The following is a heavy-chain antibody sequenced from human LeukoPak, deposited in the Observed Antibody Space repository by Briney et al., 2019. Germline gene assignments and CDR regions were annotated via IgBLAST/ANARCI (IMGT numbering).Heavy chain of an antibody. CDR1: GFTFSSYA. V-gene: IGHV3-23*01. D-gene: IGHD6-19*01. CDR3: AKDLRQWLVVENWFDP. J-gene: IGHJ5*02. CDR2: ISGSGGST. Sequence: GGSLRLSCAASGFTFSSYAMSWVRQAPGKGLEWVSAISGSGGSTYYADSVKGRFTISRDNSKNTLYLQMNSLRAEDTAVYYCAKDLRQWLVVENWFDPWGQGTLVTVSP.